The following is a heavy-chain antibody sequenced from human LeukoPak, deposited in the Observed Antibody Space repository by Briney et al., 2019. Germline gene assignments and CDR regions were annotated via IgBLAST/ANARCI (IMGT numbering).Heavy chain of an antibody. V-gene: IGHV4-30-4*01. D-gene: IGHD1-26*01. J-gene: IGHJ4*02. CDR3: ARCKWELLREYYFDY. CDR2: IYYSGST. CDR1: GGSISSGDYY. Sequence: PSETLSLTCTVSGGSISSGDYYWSWIRQPPGKGLEWIGYIYYSGSTYYNPSLKSRVTISVDTSKNQFSLKLSSVTAADTAVYYCARCKWELLREYYFDYWGQGTLVTVSS.